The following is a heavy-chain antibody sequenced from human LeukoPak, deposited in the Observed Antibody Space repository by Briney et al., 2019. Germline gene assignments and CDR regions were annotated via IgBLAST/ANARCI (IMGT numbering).Heavy chain of an antibody. CDR2: IKQDGSEK. Sequence: SMRLSCAASGFTFSSYWMSWVSQAPGKGLEWVANIKQDGSEKYYVDSVKGRFTISRDNAKNSLYLQMNSVRAEQTSISDCERETCSGGSCTLDYWGQGTMVTVSS. J-gene: IGHJ4*02. CDR1: GFTFSSYW. V-gene: IGHV3-7*01. D-gene: IGHD2-15*01. CDR3: ERETCSGGSCTLDY.